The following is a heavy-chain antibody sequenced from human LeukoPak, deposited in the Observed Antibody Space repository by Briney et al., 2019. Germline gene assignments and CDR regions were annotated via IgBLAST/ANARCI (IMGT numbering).Heavy chain of an antibody. V-gene: IGHV1-18*01. CDR3: ARRSTYYYGSGSLTCCDY. Sequence: GASVKVSCKASGYTFTSYGISWVRQAPGQGLEWMGWISAYNGNTNYAQKLQGRVTMTTDTSTSTAYMELRSLRSDDTAVYYCARRSTYYYGSGSLTCCDYWGQGTLVTVSS. D-gene: IGHD3-10*01. CDR1: GYTFTSYG. J-gene: IGHJ4*02. CDR2: ISAYNGNT.